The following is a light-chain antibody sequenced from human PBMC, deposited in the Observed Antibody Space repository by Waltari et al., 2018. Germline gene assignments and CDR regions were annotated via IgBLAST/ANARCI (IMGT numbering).Light chain of an antibody. V-gene: IGLV3-25*03. Sequence: SYELTQPPSVSVSPGQTARITCSGDTLANRFAYWYQQKPGQAPLLLIYKDTQRPSGIPERFSGSTSGTTVTLTINAIQAEDEADYYCQSADSNTCSVFASGTKVTVL. CDR2: KDT. CDR3: QSADSNTCSV. J-gene: IGLJ1*01. CDR1: TLANRF.